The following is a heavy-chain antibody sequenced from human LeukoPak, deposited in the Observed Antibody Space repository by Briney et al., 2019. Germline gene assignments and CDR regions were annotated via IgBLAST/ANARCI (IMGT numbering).Heavy chain of an antibody. CDR3: AREDSSGWYVFDY. Sequence: GASVKVSCKASGYTFTSYYMHWVRQAPGQGLEWMGIINPSGGSTSYARKFQGRVTMTRDTSTSTVYMEMSSLRSEDTAVYYCAREDSSGWYVFDYWGQGTLVTVSS. CDR2: INPSGGST. D-gene: IGHD6-19*01. V-gene: IGHV1-46*01. J-gene: IGHJ4*02. CDR1: GYTFTSYY.